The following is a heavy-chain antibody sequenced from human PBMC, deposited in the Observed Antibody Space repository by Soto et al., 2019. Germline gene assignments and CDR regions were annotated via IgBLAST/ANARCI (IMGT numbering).Heavy chain of an antibody. CDR3: ASSYFYDSGGYYPFDY. CDR1: GFSFSTYA. Sequence: PGGSLRLSCAASGFSFSTYAMYWVRQAPGRGLEWVAVISDDGNTKYYADSVKGRFTISRDNSRNTLYLQIYILRTEDAAVYYCASSYFYDSGGYYPFDYWGQGTLVTVSS. CDR2: ISDDGNTK. D-gene: IGHD3-22*01. J-gene: IGHJ4*02. V-gene: IGHV3-30-3*01.